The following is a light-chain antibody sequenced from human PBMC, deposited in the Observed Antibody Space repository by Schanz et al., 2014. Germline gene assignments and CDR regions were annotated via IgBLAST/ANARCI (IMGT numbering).Light chain of an antibody. CDR3: QQTYRRLT. J-gene: IGKJ4*01. V-gene: IGKV1-39*01. CDR1: QTIGSY. Sequence: DIQLTPSPSSLSASVGDRVTITCRASQTIGSYLNWYQHKSGKAPKLLIYAASTLRAGVPSRFSGSGAVTDFTLTISSLQPEDFATYYCQQTYRRLTFGGGTNIEI. CDR2: AAS.